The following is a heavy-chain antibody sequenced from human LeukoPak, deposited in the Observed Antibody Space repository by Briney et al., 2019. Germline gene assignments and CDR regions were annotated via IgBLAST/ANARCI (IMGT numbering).Heavy chain of an antibody. V-gene: IGHV4-30-2*02. J-gene: IGHJ4*02. Sequence: SETLSLTCTVSGGSISSGGYYWSWIRQPPGKGLEWIGYIYHSGSTYYNPSLKSRVTISVDTSKDQFSLKLSSVTAADTAVYYCARQGYYYGSGTPFDYWGQGTLVTVSS. CDR3: ARQGYYYGSGTPFDY. CDR2: IYHSGST. D-gene: IGHD3-10*01. CDR1: GGSISSGGYY.